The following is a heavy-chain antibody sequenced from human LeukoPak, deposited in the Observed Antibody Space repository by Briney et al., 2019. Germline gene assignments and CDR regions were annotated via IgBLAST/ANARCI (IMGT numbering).Heavy chain of an antibody. Sequence: MSGGSLRLSCAASGFTFSSYSMNWVRQAPGKGLEWVSSISSSSSYIYYADSVKGRFTISRDNAKNSLYLQMNSLRAEDTAVYYCAREGHGGSGSVPYYFDYWGQGTLVTVSS. J-gene: IGHJ4*02. V-gene: IGHV3-21*01. CDR1: GFTFSSYS. CDR3: AREGHGGSGSVPYYFDY. D-gene: IGHD3-10*01. CDR2: ISSSSSYI.